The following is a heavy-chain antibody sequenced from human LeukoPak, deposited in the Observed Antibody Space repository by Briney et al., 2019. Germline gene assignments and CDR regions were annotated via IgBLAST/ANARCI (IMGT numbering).Heavy chain of an antibody. D-gene: IGHD3-16*02. CDR3: ARDDYVWGSYRYEYAFDI. CDR2: ISSSGSTI. J-gene: IGHJ3*02. V-gene: IGHV3-48*03. Sequence: GSLRLSCAASGFTFSSYEMNWVRQAPGKGLEWVSYISSSGSTIYYADSVKGRFTISRDNAKNSLYLQMNNLRAEDTAVYYCARDDYVWGSYRYEYAFDIWGQGTMVTVSS. CDR1: GFTFSSYE.